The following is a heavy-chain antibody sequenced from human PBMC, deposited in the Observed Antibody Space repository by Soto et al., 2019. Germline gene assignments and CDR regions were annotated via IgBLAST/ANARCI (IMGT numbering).Heavy chain of an antibody. CDR1: GYTFTSYD. CDR2: MNPNSGNT. J-gene: IGHJ5*02. V-gene: IGHV1-8*01. CDR3: ASRRCSGGSCYPFDP. Sequence: QVQLVQSGAEVKKTGASVKVSCKASGYTFTSYDINWVRQATGQGLEWMGWMNPNSGNTGYAQKFQGRVTMTRNTSISTAYMELSSLRSEDTAVYYCASRRCSGGSCYPFDPWGQGTLVTVSS. D-gene: IGHD2-15*01.